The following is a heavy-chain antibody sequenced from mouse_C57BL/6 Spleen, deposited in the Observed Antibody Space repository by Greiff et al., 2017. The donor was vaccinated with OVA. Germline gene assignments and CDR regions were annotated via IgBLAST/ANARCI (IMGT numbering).Heavy chain of an antibody. V-gene: IGHV5-4*03. CDR3: ARAYDGYYVFAY. Sequence: EVKLVESGGGLVKPGGSLKLSCAASGFTFSSYAMSWVRQTPEKRLEWVATISDGGSYTYYPDNVKGRFTISRDNAKNNLYLQMSHLKSEDTAMYYCARAYDGYYVFAYWGQGTLVTVSA. CDR1: GFTFSSYA. J-gene: IGHJ3*01. CDR2: ISDGGSYT. D-gene: IGHD2-3*01.